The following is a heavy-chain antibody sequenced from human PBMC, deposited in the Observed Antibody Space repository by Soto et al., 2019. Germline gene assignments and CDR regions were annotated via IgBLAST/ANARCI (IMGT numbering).Heavy chain of an antibody. Sequence: EVQLLESGGSLVQPGGSLRLSCAASGFTFSSYAMSWVRQAPGKGLEWVSIISGSGDSTYYADSVKGRFTISRDNSKNTLYLQMNSLRAEDTAIYYCAKRGGGSQFDYWGQGTLVTVSS. D-gene: IGHD1-26*01. CDR2: ISGSGDST. V-gene: IGHV3-23*01. CDR3: AKRGGGSQFDY. J-gene: IGHJ4*02. CDR1: GFTFSSYA.